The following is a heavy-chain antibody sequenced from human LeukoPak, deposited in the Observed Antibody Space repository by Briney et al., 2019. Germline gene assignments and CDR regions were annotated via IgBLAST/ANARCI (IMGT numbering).Heavy chain of an antibody. CDR2: IIPIFGTA. V-gene: IGHV1-69*01. Sequence: SVKVSCKASGGTSSSYAISWVRQAPGQGLEWMGGIIPIFGTANYAQKFQGRVTITADESTSTAYMELSSLRSEDTAVYYCASPLRGLRFGYYYGMDVWGQGTTVTVSS. D-gene: IGHD5-12*01. CDR3: ASPLRGLRFGYYYGMDV. CDR1: GGTSSSYA. J-gene: IGHJ6*02.